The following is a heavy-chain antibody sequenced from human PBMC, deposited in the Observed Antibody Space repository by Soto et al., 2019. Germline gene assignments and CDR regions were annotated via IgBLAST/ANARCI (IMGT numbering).Heavy chain of an antibody. Sequence: AGTLSLTCAVYGGCFSCYYWSWVRQPPGKGLEWVGEINHSGSTNYNPSLKSRGTISVDTSKNQFSLKLSSVTAADTAVYYCARGRATTYDYWGQGTLVTVSS. V-gene: IGHV4-34*01. CDR1: GGCFSCYY. J-gene: IGHJ4*02. CDR2: INHSGST. CDR3: ARGRATTYDY. D-gene: IGHD1-1*01.